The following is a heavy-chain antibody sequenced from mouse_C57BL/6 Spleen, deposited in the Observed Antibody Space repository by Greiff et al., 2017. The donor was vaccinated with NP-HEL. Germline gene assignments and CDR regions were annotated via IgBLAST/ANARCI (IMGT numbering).Heavy chain of an antibody. CDR2: ISGGGGNT. J-gene: IGHJ3*01. CDR1: GFTFSSYT. Sequence: EVKLEESGGGLVKPGGSLKLSCAASGFTFSSYTMSWVRQTPEKRLEWVATISGGGGNTYYPDSVKGRFTISRDNAKNTLYLQMSSLRSEDTALYYCARQSHYYGSSYAWFAYWGQGTLVTVSA. V-gene: IGHV5-9*01. CDR3: ARQSHYYGSSYAWFAY. D-gene: IGHD1-1*01.